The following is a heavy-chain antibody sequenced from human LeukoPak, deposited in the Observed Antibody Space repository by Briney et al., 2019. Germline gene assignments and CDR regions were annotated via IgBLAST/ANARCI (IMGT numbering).Heavy chain of an antibody. CDR3: ARSYCSSPSCFDLDY. J-gene: IGHJ4*02. CDR2: IYPGDSDT. V-gene: IGHV5-51*01. CDR1: GYFFNNYW. Sequence: GESLKISCQGSGYFFNNYWIAWVRQMPGKGLEWMGIIYPGDSDTKYSPSFQGQVTISSDKSINTAYLQWSSLKASDTATYYCARSYCSSPSCFDLDYWGQGTLVTVSS. D-gene: IGHD2-2*01.